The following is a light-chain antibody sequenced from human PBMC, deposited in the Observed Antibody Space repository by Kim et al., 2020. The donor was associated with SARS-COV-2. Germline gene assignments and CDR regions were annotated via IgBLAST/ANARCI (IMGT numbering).Light chain of an antibody. V-gene: IGLV3-1*01. CDR1: KLGYKF. CDR3: QAWDSSTEV. J-gene: IGLJ1*01. CDR2: QDS. Sequence: VSPGQTASITCSGVKLGYKFACWYQQKPGQSPVLVIYQDSKRPSGIPERFSGSNSGNTATLTISGTQAMDEADYYCQAWDSSTEVFGTGTKVTVL.